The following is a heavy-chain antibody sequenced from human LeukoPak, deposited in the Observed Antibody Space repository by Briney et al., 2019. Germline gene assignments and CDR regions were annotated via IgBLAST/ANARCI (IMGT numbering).Heavy chain of an antibody. CDR3: AREMDYSIDY. J-gene: IGHJ4*02. CDR2: ISSSSSYI. D-gene: IGHD4-11*01. CDR1: GFTFSSYS. Sequence: TGGSLRLSCAASGFTFSSYSMNWVRQAPGKGLEWVSSISSSSSYIYCADSVKGRFTISRDNAKNSLYLQMNSLRAEDTAVYYCAREMDYSIDYWGQGTLVTVSS. V-gene: IGHV3-21*01.